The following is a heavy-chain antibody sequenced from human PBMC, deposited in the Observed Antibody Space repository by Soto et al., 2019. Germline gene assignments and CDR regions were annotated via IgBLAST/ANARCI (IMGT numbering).Heavy chain of an antibody. CDR2: ISAYNGNT. J-gene: IGHJ6*02. V-gene: IGHV1-18*01. D-gene: IGHD3-10*01. CDR3: ARDPDYYGSGSYRGYYYGMDV. CDR1: GYTFTSYD. Sequence: ASVKVSCKASGYTFTSYDISWVRQAPGQGLEWMGWISAYNGNTNYAQKLQGRVTMTTDTSTSTAYMELRSLRSDDTAVYYCARDPDYYGSGSYRGYYYGMDVWGQGTTVTVSS.